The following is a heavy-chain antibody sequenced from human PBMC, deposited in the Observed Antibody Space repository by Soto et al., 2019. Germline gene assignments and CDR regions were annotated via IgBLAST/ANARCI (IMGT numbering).Heavy chain of an antibody. Sequence: GGSLRLSCAASGFTFSSYAMHWVRQAPGKGLEWVAVISYDGSNKYYADSVKGRSTISRDNSKNTLYLQMNSLRAEDTAVYYCARDSEAAAGTNDYWGQGTLATVSS. D-gene: IGHD6-13*01. CDR1: GFTFSSYA. CDR2: ISYDGSNK. CDR3: ARDSEAAAGTNDY. J-gene: IGHJ4*02. V-gene: IGHV3-30-3*01.